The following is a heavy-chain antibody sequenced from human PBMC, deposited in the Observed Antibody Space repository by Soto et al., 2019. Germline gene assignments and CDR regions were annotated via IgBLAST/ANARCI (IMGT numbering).Heavy chain of an antibody. CDR3: ARTIGGASSLYFDY. D-gene: IGHD2-15*01. CDR1: GFTVGSNS. CDR2: IYTGGLT. V-gene: IGHV3-66*01. Sequence: VQLVDSGGALVQPGGSLRLSCAASGFTVGSNSMNWVRQAPGKGLEWVSVIYTGGLTSYADSVKGRFTISRDDSSNTLYMQMSSLRTDDTAVYYCARTIGGASSLYFDYWGQGTLVTVSS. J-gene: IGHJ4*02.